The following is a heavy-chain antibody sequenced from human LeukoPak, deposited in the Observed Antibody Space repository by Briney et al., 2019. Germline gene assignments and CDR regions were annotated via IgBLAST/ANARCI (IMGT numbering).Heavy chain of an antibody. Sequence: SETLSLTCTVSGGSISSYHWGWVRQPPGKGLEYISFIYYNGDTNYNPSLKSRVTMSVDTSKNQFSLKLSSVTAADTAVYYCARLRTGDYGDYGGDYWGQGTLVTVSS. V-gene: IGHV4-59*08. CDR2: IYYNGDT. CDR3: ARLRTGDYGDYGGDY. J-gene: IGHJ4*02. CDR1: GGSISSYH. D-gene: IGHD4-17*01.